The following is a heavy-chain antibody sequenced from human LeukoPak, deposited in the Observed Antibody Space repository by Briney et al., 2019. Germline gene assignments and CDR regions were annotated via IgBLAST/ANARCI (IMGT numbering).Heavy chain of an antibody. CDR1: GFTFSSYS. Sequence: GGSLRLSCAASGFTFSSYSMNWVRQAPGKGLEWVSSISSSSGYIYYADSVKGRFTISRDNAKNSLYLQMNSLRAEDTAVYYCARAYYYDSSGDDAFDIWGQGTMVTVSS. CDR3: ARAYYYDSSGDDAFDI. J-gene: IGHJ3*02. CDR2: ISSSSGYI. V-gene: IGHV3-21*01. D-gene: IGHD3-22*01.